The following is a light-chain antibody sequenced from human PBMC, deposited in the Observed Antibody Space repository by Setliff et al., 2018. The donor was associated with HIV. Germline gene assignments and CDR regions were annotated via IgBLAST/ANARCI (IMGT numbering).Light chain of an antibody. CDR1: SSDVGAYNY. V-gene: IGLV2-11*01. CDR2: DVT. J-gene: IGLJ1*01. CDR3: CSYRHDNTYA. Sequence: QSALAQPRSVSGSPGQSVTISCTGSSSDVGAYNYVSWYQQHPGKAPKLMIYDVTKRPSGVPDRFSGSKSGNTASLTISGLQAEDEADYYCCSYRHDNTYAFGTGTKVTVL.